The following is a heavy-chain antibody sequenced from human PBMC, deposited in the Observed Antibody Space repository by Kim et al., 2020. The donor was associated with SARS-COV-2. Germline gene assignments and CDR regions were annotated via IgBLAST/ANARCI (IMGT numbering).Heavy chain of an antibody. CDR3: ARVPTYYDILIGYPSFDY. J-gene: IGHJ4*02. V-gene: IGHV1-18*01. CDR2: ISAYNGNT. CDR1: GYTFTSYG. D-gene: IGHD3-9*01. Sequence: ASVKVSCKASGYTFTSYGISWVRQAPGQGLEWMGWISAYNGNTNYAQKLQGRVTMTTDTSTSTAYMELRSLRSDDTAVYYCARVPTYYDILIGYPSFDYWGQGTLVTVSS.